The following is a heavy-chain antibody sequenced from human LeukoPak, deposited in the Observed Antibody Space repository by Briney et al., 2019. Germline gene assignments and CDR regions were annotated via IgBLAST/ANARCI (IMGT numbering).Heavy chain of an antibody. V-gene: IGHV3-7*01. D-gene: IGHD3-10*02. CDR1: GFTFSNYG. Sequence: GGSLRLSCAASGFTFSNYGMSWFRQTPGKGLEWVAKIKADGGEKDHVASVKGRFTISRDNAKNSLYLQMNSLRAEDTAVYYCAELGITMIGGVWGKGTTVTISS. CDR3: AELGITMIGGV. CDR2: IKADGGEK. J-gene: IGHJ6*04.